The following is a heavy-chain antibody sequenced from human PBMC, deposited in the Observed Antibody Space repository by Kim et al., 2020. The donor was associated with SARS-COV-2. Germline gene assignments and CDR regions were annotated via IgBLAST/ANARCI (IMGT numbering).Heavy chain of an antibody. J-gene: IGHJ6*02. V-gene: IGHV3-7*01. CDR2: IKQDGSEK. D-gene: IGHD6-13*01. CDR3: ARGPIDSSNWYRYYYYYGMDV. CDR1: GFTFSSYW. Sequence: GGSLRLSCAASGFTFSSYWMSWVRQAPGKWLEWVANIKQDGSEKYYVDSVKGRFTISRDNAKNSLYLQMNSLRAEDTAVYYCARGPIDSSNWYRYYYYYGMDVWGQGTTVTVSS.